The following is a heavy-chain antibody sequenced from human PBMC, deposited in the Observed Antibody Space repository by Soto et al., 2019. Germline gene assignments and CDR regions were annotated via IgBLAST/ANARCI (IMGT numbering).Heavy chain of an antibody. J-gene: IGHJ4*02. CDR2: IYSGGSS. CDR1: GFSVSDNY. Sequence: EVQLVETGGGLIQPGGSPRLSCGVSGFSVSDNYMTWVRQAPGKGLEWVSIIYSGGSSFHIDSVKDRFSVSRDTSKNTVFLHMTSLRPEDTAVYYCARRVSRWWYFDLWGQGTQVTVSS. D-gene: IGHD2-15*01. V-gene: IGHV3-53*02. CDR3: ARRVSRWWYFDL.